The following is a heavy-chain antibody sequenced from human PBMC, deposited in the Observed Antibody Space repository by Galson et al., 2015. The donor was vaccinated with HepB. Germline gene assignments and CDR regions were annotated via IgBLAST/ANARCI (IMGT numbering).Heavy chain of an antibody. CDR3: ATCTYSNSHHNMDV. Sequence: SVKVSCKASGYTFTSYGISWVRQAPGQGLEWMGLISAYNGNTNYVQKLQGRVTMTTDTSTSTAYMELRSLRSDDTAMYYCATCTYSNSHHNMDVWGQGTTVTVSS. CDR1: GYTFTSYG. CDR2: ISAYNGNT. J-gene: IGHJ6*02. D-gene: IGHD4-11*01. V-gene: IGHV1-18*04.